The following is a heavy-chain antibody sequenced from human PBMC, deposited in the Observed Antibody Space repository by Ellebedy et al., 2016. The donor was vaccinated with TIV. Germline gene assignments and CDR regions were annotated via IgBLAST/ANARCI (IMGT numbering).Heavy chain of an antibody. D-gene: IGHD3-10*01. V-gene: IGHV4-59*01. CDR1: GGSISSYY. J-gene: IGHJ4*02. Sequence: MPSETLSLTCTVSGGSISSYYWSWIRQPPGKGLEWIGYIYYSGSTNYNPSLKSRVTISVDTSKNQFSLKLSSVTAADTAMYYCARDPVGTGTYDYWGQGTLVTVSS. CDR2: IYYSGST. CDR3: ARDPVGTGTYDY.